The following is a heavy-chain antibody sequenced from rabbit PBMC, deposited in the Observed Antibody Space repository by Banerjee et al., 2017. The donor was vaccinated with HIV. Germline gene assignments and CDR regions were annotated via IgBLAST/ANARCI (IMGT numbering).Heavy chain of an antibody. J-gene: IGHJ4*01. D-gene: IGHD4-1*01. CDR2: IYAGSSGST. Sequence: QSLEESGGGLVKPGGTLTLTCKASGIDFSSVYYMYWVRQAPGKGLEWIGCIYAGSSGSTYYASWAKGRFTISKTSSTTVTLQMTSLTAADTATYFCARDLAGVIGWNFNLWGQGTLVTVS. CDR1: GIDFSSVYY. CDR3: ARDLAGVIGWNFNL. V-gene: IGHV1S40*01.